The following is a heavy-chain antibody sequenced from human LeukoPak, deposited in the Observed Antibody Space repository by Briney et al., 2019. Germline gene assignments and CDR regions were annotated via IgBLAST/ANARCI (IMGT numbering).Heavy chain of an antibody. J-gene: IGHJ6*03. D-gene: IGHD2-2*01. Sequence: SETLSLTCTVSGGSISSYYWSWIRQPAGKGLEWIGRIYTSGSTNYNPSLKSRVTMSVDTSKNQFSLKLSSVTAADTAVYYCARLPEYCSSTSCYHMDVWGKGTTVTVSS. CDR2: IYTSGST. CDR3: ARLPEYCSSTSCYHMDV. CDR1: GGSISSYY. V-gene: IGHV4-4*07.